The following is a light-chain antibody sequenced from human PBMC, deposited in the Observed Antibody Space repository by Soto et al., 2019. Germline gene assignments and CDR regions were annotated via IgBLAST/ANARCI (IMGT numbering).Light chain of an antibody. CDR1: SSNIGAGYD. J-gene: IGLJ2*01. CDR3: QSYGSSLSGSRV. V-gene: IGLV1-40*01. CDR2: GNS. Sequence: QSVLTQPPSVSGAPGQRVTISCTGSSSNIGAGYDVHWYQQLPGTAPKLLIYGNSNRPSGVPDRFSGSKSGTSASLAITGLQAEDDADYYCQSYGSSLSGSRVFGGGTKLTVL.